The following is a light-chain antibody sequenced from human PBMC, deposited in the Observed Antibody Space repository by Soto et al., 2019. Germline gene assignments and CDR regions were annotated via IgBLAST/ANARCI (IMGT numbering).Light chain of an antibody. CDR2: EVS. J-gene: IGLJ1*01. V-gene: IGLV2-14*01. CDR1: SSDVGRYDR. Sequence: QSVLTQPASVSGSPGQSFSICCSGTSSDVGRYDRVAWYQQFPGKTPKLMIYEVSNRPSGVSSRFSGSKSGNTASLTISGLQAEDEPDYYCISYTGSSTSYVFGSGTKVTVL. CDR3: ISYTGSSTSYV.